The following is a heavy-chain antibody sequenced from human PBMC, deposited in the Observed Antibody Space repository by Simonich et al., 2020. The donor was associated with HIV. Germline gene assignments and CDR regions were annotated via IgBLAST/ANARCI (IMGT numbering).Heavy chain of an antibody. CDR3: ARDPMVVIPGYYFDY. Sequence: QVQLQQWGAGLLKPSETLSLTCAVYGGSFSGYYWSWIRQPPGKGLEWIGYIYYSGSTNYNPSLKSRVTISVDTSKNQFSLKLSSVTAADTAVYYCARDPMVVIPGYYFDYWGQGTLVTVSS. CDR2: IYYSGST. CDR1: GGSFSGYY. V-gene: IGHV4-34*11. D-gene: IGHD2-21*01. J-gene: IGHJ4*02.